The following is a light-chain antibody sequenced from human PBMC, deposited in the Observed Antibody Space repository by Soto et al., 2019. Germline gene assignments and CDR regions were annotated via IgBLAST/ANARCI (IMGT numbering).Light chain of an antibody. V-gene: IGKV3-20*01. Sequence: EIVLTQSPGTLSLSPGERATLSCRASQSVSSSYLAWYQQKPGQAPRLLIYGASSRATGIPDRFIGSGSGTDFTLTINRLEPEDFAVYYCQQYGSSPALTFGGGTKVEIK. J-gene: IGKJ4*01. CDR3: QQYGSSPALT. CDR1: QSVSSSY. CDR2: GAS.